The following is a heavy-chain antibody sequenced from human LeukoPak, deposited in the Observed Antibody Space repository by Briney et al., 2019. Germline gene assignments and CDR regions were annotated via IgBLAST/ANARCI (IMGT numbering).Heavy chain of an antibody. CDR1: GGSISSSSYY. Sequence: SETLSLTCTVSGGSISSSSYYWGWIRQPPGKGLEWIGSIYYSGSTYYNPSLKSRVTISVDTSKNQFSLKLSSVTAADTAVYYCARHGVLGKGHDAFDIWGQGTMVTVSS. CDR3: ARHGVLGKGHDAFDI. D-gene: IGHD7-27*01. CDR2: IYYSGST. J-gene: IGHJ3*02. V-gene: IGHV4-39*01.